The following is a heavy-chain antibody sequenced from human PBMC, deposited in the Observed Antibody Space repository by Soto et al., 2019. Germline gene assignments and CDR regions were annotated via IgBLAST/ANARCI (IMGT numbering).Heavy chain of an antibody. V-gene: IGHV1-69*02. D-gene: IGHD2-15*01. J-gene: IGHJ4*02. Sequence: QVQLVQSGAEVKKPGSSVKVSCKASGGTFSSYTISWVRQAPGQGLEWMGRIIPILGIANYAQKFQGRVTITADKSTSTAYMALSSLRSEDTAVYYCASAVPKNGPVGYWGQGTLVTVSS. CDR3: ASAVPKNGPVGY. CDR2: IIPILGIA. CDR1: GGTFSSYT.